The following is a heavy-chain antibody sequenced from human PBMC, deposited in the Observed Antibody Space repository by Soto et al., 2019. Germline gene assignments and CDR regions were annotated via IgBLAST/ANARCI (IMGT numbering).Heavy chain of an antibody. Sequence: QVQLVQSGAEVKKPGASVKVSCKASGYTFTSYGISWVRQAPGQGLEWMGWISAYNGNTNYAQKLQGRVTMTTDTPTSTAYMELRSLRSDATAVYYCARAMRYSSGLIREFDYWGKGTLVSASS. J-gene: IGHJ4*02. V-gene: IGHV1-18*01. CDR2: ISAYNGNT. CDR1: GYTFTSYG. CDR3: ARAMRYSSGLIREFDY. D-gene: IGHD3-22*01.